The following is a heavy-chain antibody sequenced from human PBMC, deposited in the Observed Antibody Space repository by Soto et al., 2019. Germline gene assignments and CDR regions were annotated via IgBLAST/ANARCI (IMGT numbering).Heavy chain of an antibody. CDR2: FYYSGLT. J-gene: IGHJ6*03. D-gene: IGHD3-22*01. V-gene: IGHV4-59*08. CDR1: GASMNTYY. Sequence: QVQLQESGPGLVKPSETLSLTCAVSGASMNTYYWSWIRQPPGKVLEWIGYFYYSGLTNYNPSLKSRVTISLDTSKNQFSLKLSSVTAADTAVYFCARGNTHGYYYMDVWGRGTTVTVS. CDR3: ARGNTHGYYYMDV.